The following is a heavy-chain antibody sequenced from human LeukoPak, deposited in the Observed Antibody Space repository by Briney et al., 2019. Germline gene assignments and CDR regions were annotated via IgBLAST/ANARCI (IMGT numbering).Heavy chain of an antibody. Sequence: ASVKVSCKASGYTFTNYFMHWVRQAPGQGLEWMGVINPSGGGTTYAQRFQGRVTMTRDTSTSTVPMELSSLRSEDTAVYYCARGQNKCLGHWGQGTLVTVSS. D-gene: IGHD2/OR15-2a*01. V-gene: IGHV1-46*01. CDR2: INPSGGGT. CDR1: GYTFTNYF. CDR3: ARGQNKCLGH. J-gene: IGHJ4*02.